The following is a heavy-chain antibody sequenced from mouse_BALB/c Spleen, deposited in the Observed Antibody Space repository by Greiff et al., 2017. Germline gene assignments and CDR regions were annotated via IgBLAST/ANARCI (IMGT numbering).Heavy chain of an antibody. CDR1: GFTFSNYW. Sequence: EVQLVESGGGLVQPGGSMKLSCVAAGFTFSNYWMNWVRQSPEKGLEWVAEIRLKSNNYATHYAESVKGRFTISRDDSKSSVYLQMNNLRAEDTGIYYCTRGAYYGNYGGNYYAMDYWGQGTSVTVSS. D-gene: IGHD2-10*01. CDR3: TRGAYYGNYGGNYYAMDY. J-gene: IGHJ4*01. CDR2: IRLKSNNYAT. V-gene: IGHV6-6*02.